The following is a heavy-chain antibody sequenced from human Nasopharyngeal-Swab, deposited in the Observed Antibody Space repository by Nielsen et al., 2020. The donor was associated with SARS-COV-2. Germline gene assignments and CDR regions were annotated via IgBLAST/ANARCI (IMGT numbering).Heavy chain of an antibody. V-gene: IGHV4-4*02. CDR3: ARLGGGGYYYYYYYMDV. D-gene: IGHD3-16*01. CDR2: IYHSGST. CDR1: GGSISSSNW. Sequence: SETLSLTCAVSGGSISSSNWWSWVRQPPGKGLEWIGEIYHSGSTNYNPSLKSRVTISVDTSKNQFSLKLSSVTAADTAVYYCARLGGGGYYYYYYYMDVWGKGTTVTVSS. J-gene: IGHJ6*03.